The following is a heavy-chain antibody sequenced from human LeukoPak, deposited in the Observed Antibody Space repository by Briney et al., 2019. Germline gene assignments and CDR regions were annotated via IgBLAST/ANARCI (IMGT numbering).Heavy chain of an antibody. D-gene: IGHD6-13*01. CDR1: GFTFSSYG. V-gene: IGHV3-30*02. CDR3: AKTYSSSRRQYYFVY. Sequence: PGGSLRLSCAASGFTFSSYGMHWVRQAPGKGLEWVAFIRYDGSNKYYADSVKGRFTISRDNSKNTLYLQMNSLRAEDTAVYYCAKTYSSSRRQYYFVYWGQGTLVPVSS. J-gene: IGHJ4*02. CDR2: IRYDGSNK.